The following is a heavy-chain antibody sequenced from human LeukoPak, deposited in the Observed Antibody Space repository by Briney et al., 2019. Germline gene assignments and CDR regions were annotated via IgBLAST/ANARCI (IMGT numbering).Heavy chain of an antibody. Sequence: SETLSLTCTVSGGSISSYYWSWIRQPPGKGLEWIGYIYYSGSTNYNPSPKSRVTISVDTSKNQFSLKLSSVTAADTAVYYCARQGGVYCSGGSCLAFDYWGQGTLVTVSS. V-gene: IGHV4-59*08. CDR3: ARQGGVYCSGGSCLAFDY. D-gene: IGHD2-15*01. CDR1: GGSISSYY. J-gene: IGHJ4*02. CDR2: IYYSGST.